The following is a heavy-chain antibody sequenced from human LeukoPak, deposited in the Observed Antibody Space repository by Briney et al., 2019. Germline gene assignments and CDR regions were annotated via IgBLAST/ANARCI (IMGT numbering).Heavy chain of an antibody. CDR2: INHSGGT. D-gene: IGHD3-10*01. CDR1: GGSFSGYS. Sequence: SETLSLTCAVYGGSFSGYSWNWIRQPPVKGLEWIGEINHSGGTNYNPSLKSRVTISVDTSKEQFSLKLSSVTAADTAVYYCARGVDYYGVWGQGTLVTVSS. V-gene: IGHV4-34*01. CDR3: ARGVDYYGV. J-gene: IGHJ4*02.